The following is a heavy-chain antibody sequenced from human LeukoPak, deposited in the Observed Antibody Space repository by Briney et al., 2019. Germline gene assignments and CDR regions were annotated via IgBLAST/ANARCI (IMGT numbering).Heavy chain of an antibody. CDR3: ARDRRDAYSQNFDY. J-gene: IGHJ4*02. CDR1: GFTFSDYE. CDR2: IGSSDTTI. Sequence: GGSLRLSCAASGFTFSDYEMNWVRRAPGKGLEWVSYIGSSDTTIYYADSVKGRFTISRDNAKNSLYLQMNSLRAEDTAVYYCARDRRDAYSQNFDYWGQGTLVTVSS. V-gene: IGHV3-48*03. D-gene: IGHD5-24*01.